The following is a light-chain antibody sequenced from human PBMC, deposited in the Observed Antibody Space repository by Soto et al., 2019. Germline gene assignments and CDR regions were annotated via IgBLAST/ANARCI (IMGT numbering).Light chain of an antibody. CDR1: SSNIGAGYD. J-gene: IGLJ2*01. CDR2: ANS. V-gene: IGLV1-40*01. Sequence: HSVLTQPPSVSGAPGQRFTISCTGSSSNIGAGYDVHWYQQLPGTAPKLCIFANSNRPAGVPDRCSGSTSGTSASLAITRLEAKDECDYDCHCDHSSLSGLGFGGGTALTV. CDR3: HCDHSSLSGLG.